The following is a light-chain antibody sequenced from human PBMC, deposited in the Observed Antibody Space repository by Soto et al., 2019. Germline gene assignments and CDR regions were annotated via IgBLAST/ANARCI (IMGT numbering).Light chain of an antibody. Sequence: QSVLTQPPSVSGTPGQRVTISCSGSSSNIGSNTVNWYQQLPGTAPKVLMYSNNQRPSGVPDRFSGSKSGTSASLAISGLQYEDEADYYCAAWDGSLNGWVFGGGTKLTVL. J-gene: IGLJ3*02. CDR2: SNN. CDR3: AAWDGSLNGWV. CDR1: SSNIGSNT. V-gene: IGLV1-44*01.